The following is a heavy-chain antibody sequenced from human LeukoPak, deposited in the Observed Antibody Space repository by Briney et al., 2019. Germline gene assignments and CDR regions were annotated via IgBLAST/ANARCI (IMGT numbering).Heavy chain of an antibody. Sequence: GGSLRLSCAASGFTFSSYAMSWVRQAPGKGMDWVSAISGSGGSTYYADSVKGRFTISRDKSKNTLYLQMSSLRAEDTAVYYCAKDLAYYDILTGYYNANYFDYWGQGTLVTVSS. CDR2: ISGSGGST. CDR1: GFTFSSYA. CDR3: AKDLAYYDILTGYYNANYFDY. V-gene: IGHV3-23*01. D-gene: IGHD3-9*01. J-gene: IGHJ4*02.